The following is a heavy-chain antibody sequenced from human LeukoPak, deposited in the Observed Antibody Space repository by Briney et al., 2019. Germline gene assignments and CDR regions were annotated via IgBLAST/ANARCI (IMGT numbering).Heavy chain of an antibody. CDR2: IYTSVST. J-gene: IGHJ3*02. CDR1: GGSISSGSYY. Sequence: PSETLSLTCAVSGGSISSGSYYWSWIRQPAGKGLEWIGRIYTSVSTNYNPSLNSRVTISVDTSKNQFSLKLSSVTAADTAVYYCAGSRGNNCSSTICYAFDIWGQGTMVTVSS. V-gene: IGHV4-61*02. D-gene: IGHD2-2*01. CDR3: AGSRGNNCSSTICYAFDI.